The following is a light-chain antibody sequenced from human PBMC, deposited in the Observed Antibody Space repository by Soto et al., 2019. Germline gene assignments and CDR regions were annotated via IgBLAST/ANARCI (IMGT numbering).Light chain of an antibody. CDR3: LQDYDYPYI. V-gene: IGKV1-6*01. Sequence: AVQMTQSPSSLSASVGDRVTITCRASQGIRNDLGWYQQKPGKAPKLLIYAASSLQSGVPSRFSGSGSCTDFTLTISCLQPEDVAASYCLQDYDYPYIFAQGTKVDIK. J-gene: IGKJ2*01. CDR2: AAS. CDR1: QGIRND.